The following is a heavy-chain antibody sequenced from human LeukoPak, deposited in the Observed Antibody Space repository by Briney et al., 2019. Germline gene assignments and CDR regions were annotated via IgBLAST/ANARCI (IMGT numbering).Heavy chain of an antibody. D-gene: IGHD6-19*01. CDR3: ARGSSDWFEYLQH. CDR1: GFTFSSYS. Sequence: PGGSLRLSCAASGFTFSSYSMNWVRQAPGKGLEWVSSISSSSSYTYYADSMKGRFTISRDNAKNSLYLQMNSLRVEDTAVYYCARGSSDWFEYLQHWGQGTLVTVSS. CDR2: ISSSSSYT. J-gene: IGHJ1*01. V-gene: IGHV3-21*01.